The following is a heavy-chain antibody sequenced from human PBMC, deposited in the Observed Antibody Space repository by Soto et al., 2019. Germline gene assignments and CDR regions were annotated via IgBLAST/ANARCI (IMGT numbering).Heavy chain of an antibody. J-gene: IGHJ4*02. V-gene: IGHV3-11*06. CDR3: ARASPEWSLYRFVEY. CDR1: GFTFSDHY. D-gene: IGHD3-3*01. CDR2: ISLSSSLT. Sequence: PWGSLRLSCAASGFTFSDHYMSWIRHIPGKGLEWVSHISLSSSLTDYADSVKGRFLISRDNAKSSLYLHMNNVRAEDSAVYFWARASPEWSLYRFVEYWGQEALVIVSS.